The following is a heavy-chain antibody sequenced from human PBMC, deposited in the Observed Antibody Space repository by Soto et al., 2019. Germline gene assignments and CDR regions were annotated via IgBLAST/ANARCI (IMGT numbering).Heavy chain of an antibody. CDR3: AIEGFDHRPDY. CDR2: MFASGSS. Sequence: QVQLQESGPGLVKPSETLSLTCAVSGDSISSPNWWSWYRQTPGKGLELIGEMFASGSSNYNPSLTGRVTISLDTSKNHFSLKLTSLTAADTAIYYCAIEGFDHRPDYWGQGIPVTVSS. J-gene: IGHJ4*02. CDR1: GDSISSPNW. V-gene: IGHV4-4*02.